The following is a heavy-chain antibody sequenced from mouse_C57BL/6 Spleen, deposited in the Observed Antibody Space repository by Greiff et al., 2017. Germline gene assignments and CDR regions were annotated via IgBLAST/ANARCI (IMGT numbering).Heavy chain of an antibody. Sequence: VQLQQSGAELMKPGASVKLSCKATGYTFTGYWIAWVKQRPGHGLEWIGVILPGSGSPNYNEQFKGKAPFTADTSSNTAYMQHSSLTTEDSAIYDCARRPHYYGSSYWYFDVWGTGTTVTVSS. D-gene: IGHD1-1*01. CDR3: ARRPHYYGSSYWYFDV. V-gene: IGHV1-9*01. CDR2: ILPGSGSP. J-gene: IGHJ1*03. CDR1: GYTFTGYW.